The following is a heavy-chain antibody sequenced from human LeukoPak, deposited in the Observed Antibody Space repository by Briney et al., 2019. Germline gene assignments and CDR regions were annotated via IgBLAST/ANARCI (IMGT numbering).Heavy chain of an antibody. CDR2: IYYSGST. D-gene: IGHD5-12*01. V-gene: IGHV4-59*08. CDR1: GGSISSYY. CDR3: AAAFSAYDPFDS. J-gene: IGHJ4*02. Sequence: SETLSLTCTVSGGSISSYYWSWIRQPPGKGLEWIGNIYYSGSTNYNPSLKSRVTISVDTSKNQFSLNLRSVTATDTAFYYCAAAFSAYDPFDSWGQGTLVTVSS.